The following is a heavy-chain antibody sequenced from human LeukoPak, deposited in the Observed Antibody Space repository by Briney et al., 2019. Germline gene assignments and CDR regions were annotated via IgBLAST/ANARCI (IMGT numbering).Heavy chain of an antibody. CDR3: ARDLSGVNPFDY. Sequence: GASVKVSCKASGYTFTSYYMHWVRQAPGQGLEWMGIINPSGGSTSYAQKFQGRVTMTRDMSTSTVYMELSSLRSEDTAVYYCARDLSGVNPFDYWGQGTLVTVSS. CDR1: GYTFTSYY. CDR2: INPSGGST. V-gene: IGHV1-46*01. J-gene: IGHJ4*02. D-gene: IGHD2-8*01.